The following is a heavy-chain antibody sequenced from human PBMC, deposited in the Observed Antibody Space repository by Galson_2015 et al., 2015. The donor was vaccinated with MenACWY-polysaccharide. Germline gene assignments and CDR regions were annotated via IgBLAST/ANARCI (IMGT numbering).Heavy chain of an antibody. J-gene: IGHJ4*02. V-gene: IGHV4-59*01. D-gene: IGHD6-19*01. CDR3: ARGFGTYYSGWYFDY. Sequence: SETLSLTCTVSSDSMNTYYWSWIRQPPGKGLEWIGYVYYNGDTNYNPSLKSRFTISVDTSKNQFSLKLGSVTTADTAVYYCARGFGTYYSGWYFDYWGQGTLVTVSS. CDR2: VYYNGDT. CDR1: SDSMNTYY.